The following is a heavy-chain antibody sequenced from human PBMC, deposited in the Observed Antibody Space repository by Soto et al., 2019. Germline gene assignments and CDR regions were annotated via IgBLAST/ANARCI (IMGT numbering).Heavy chain of an antibody. CDR1: GFTFDDYA. D-gene: IGHD3-16*01. CDR3: TKARLWGGDGYNSYYYNAMDV. Sequence: GGSLRLSCAASGFTFDDYAMYWVRQVPGKGLEWVSGISWNSGRIGYADSVKGRFTISRDNAKNSLYLQMNGLRPEDTALYYCTKARLWGGDGYNSYYYNAMDVWGQGTTVTVSS. CDR2: ISWNSGRI. V-gene: IGHV3-9*01. J-gene: IGHJ6*02.